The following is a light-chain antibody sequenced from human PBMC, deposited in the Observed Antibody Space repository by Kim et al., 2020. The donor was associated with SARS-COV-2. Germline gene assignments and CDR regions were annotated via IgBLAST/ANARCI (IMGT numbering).Light chain of an antibody. J-gene: IGKJ4*01. Sequence: SGSVGERVTLTCQASQDISNYLNWYQQKPGKAPKLLIYDASNLETGVPSRFSGSGSGTDFTFTINSLQPEDIATYYCQQYKNLVTFGGGTKVDIK. CDR3: QQYKNLVT. CDR2: DAS. CDR1: QDISNY. V-gene: IGKV1-33*01.